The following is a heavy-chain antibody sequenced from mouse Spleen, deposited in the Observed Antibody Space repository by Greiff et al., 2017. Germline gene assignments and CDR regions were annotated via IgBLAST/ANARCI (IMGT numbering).Heavy chain of an antibody. V-gene: IGHV3-6*01. J-gene: IGHJ2*01. CDR1: GYSITSGYY. Sequence: DVKLQESGPGLVKPSQSLSLTCSVTGYSITSGYYWNWIRQFPGNKLEWMGYISYDGSNNYNPSLKNRISITRDTSKNQFFLKLNSVTTEDTATYYCARDSNWSYFDYWGQGTTLTVSS. CDR2: ISYDGSN. CDR3: ARDSNWSYFDY. D-gene: IGHD4-1*01.